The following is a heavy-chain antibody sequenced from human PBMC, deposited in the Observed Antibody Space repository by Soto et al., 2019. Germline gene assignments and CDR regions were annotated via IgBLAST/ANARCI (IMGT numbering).Heavy chain of an antibody. D-gene: IGHD3-22*01. CDR1: GGSFSGYY. CDR3: ARGLGITMIVVADDAFDI. V-gene: IGHV4-34*01. J-gene: IGHJ3*02. CDR2: INHSGST. Sequence: PSETLSLTCAVYGGSFSGYYWSWIRQPPGKGLEWIGEINHSGSTNYNPSLKSRVTISVDTSKNQFSLKLSSVTAADTAVYYCARGLGITMIVVADDAFDIWGQGXMVTVSS.